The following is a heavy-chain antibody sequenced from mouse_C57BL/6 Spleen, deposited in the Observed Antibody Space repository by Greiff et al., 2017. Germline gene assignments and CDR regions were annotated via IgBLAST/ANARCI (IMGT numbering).Heavy chain of an antibody. V-gene: IGHV1-15*01. D-gene: IGHD2-1*01. CDR2: IDPETGGT. J-gene: IGHJ4*01. CDR1: GYTFTDYE. CDR3: TRWDLIYYGNYDARDY. Sequence: QVQLQQSGAELVRPGASVTLSCKASGYTFTDYEMHWVKQTPVHGLEWIGAIDPETGGTAYNQKFTGKAILTADKSSSTVYMELRSLTSEDSAVYYCTRWDLIYYGNYDARDYWGQGTSVTVSS.